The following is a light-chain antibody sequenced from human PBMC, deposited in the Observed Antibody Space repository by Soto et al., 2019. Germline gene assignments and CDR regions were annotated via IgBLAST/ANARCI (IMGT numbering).Light chain of an antibody. V-gene: IGKV3-15*01. CDR1: QSVSSN. J-gene: IGKJ1*01. CDR3: HQNNNWPQRT. Sequence: EIVLTSFLATLFESPGERAAHSCRASQSVSSNLAWYQQKPGQAPRLLIYGASTRATGIPARFSGSGSGTDFTLTISSLQSEDFAVYHCHQNNNWPQRTFGQGTKVDIK. CDR2: GAS.